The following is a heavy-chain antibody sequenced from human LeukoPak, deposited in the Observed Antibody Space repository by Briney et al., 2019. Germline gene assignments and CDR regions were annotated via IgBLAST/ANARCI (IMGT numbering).Heavy chain of an antibody. Sequence: GGSLRLSCAASGFTFDDYAMHWVRQAPGKGLEWVSGISWNSGSIGYADSVKGRFTISRDNAKNSLYLQMNSLRAEDTALYYCAKENWAYHYYGMDVWGQGTTVTVSS. V-gene: IGHV3-9*01. CDR3: AKENWAYHYYGMDV. CDR1: GFTFDDYA. J-gene: IGHJ6*02. D-gene: IGHD7-27*01. CDR2: ISWNSGSI.